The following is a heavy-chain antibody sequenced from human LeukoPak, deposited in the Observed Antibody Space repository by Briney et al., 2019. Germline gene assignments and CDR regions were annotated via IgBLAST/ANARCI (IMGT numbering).Heavy chain of an antibody. CDR2: MNPNSGNT. J-gene: IGHJ4*02. CDR1: GYTFTSYD. D-gene: IGHD5-12*01. Sequence: GASVKVSCKASGYTFTSYDINWVRQATGQGLEWMGWMNPNSGNTGYAQKFQGRVTMTTDTSTSTAYMELRSLRSDDTAVYYCARDSSVDIVATDPGYWGQGTLVTVSS. V-gene: IGHV1-8*02. CDR3: ARDSSVDIVATDPGY.